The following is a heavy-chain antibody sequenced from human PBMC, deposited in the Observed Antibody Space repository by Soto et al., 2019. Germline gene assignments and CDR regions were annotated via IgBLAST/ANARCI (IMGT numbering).Heavy chain of an antibody. J-gene: IGHJ4*02. D-gene: IGHD3-10*01. Sequence: GGSLRLSCAASGFTFSNYWMHWVRQAPGKGLVWVSRINGDGSSTTYADSVKGRFTISRDNAKNTLYLQMDSLTAEDTALYYCARVYGDFDYWGQGTLVPSPQ. V-gene: IGHV3-74*01. CDR1: GFTFSNYW. CDR3: ARVYGDFDY. CDR2: INGDGSST.